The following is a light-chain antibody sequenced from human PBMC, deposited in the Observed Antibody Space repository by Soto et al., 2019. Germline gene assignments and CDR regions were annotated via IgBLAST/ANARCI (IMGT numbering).Light chain of an antibody. V-gene: IGLV1-44*01. Sequence: QSALTQPPSASGTPGQRVTISCSGSSSNIGTNTVNWYQQFPRSAPKLLMYSSNQRPSGVPDRFSGSKSGTSASLAISGLQSKDEADYYCAAWDGSLNVVLFGGGTKVTVL. CDR2: SSN. CDR3: AAWDGSLNVVL. CDR1: SSNIGTNT. J-gene: IGLJ3*02.